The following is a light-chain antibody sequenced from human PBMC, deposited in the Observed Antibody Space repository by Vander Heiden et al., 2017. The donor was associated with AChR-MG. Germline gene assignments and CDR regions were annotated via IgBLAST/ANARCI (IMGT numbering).Light chain of an antibody. V-gene: IGKV1-33*01. CDR3: QHYDNLPLT. CDR1: QDISNS. CDR2: DAS. J-gene: IGKJ4*01. Sequence: DIQMTQSPSSLSSSVGDRVTISCQASQDISNSLNWYQQKPGKAPKLLIYDASNLQTGVPSRFTGRGSGTDFTFTINSLQPEDIATYYCQHYDNLPLTFGGGTKVEIK.